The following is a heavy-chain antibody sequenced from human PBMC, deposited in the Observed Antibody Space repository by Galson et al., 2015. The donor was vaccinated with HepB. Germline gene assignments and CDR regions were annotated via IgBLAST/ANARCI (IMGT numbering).Heavy chain of an antibody. CDR3: ARDGSCSGGSCYPNWFDP. D-gene: IGHD2-15*01. CDR1: GLTFSTYW. J-gene: IGHJ5*02. Sequence: SLRLSCAASGLTFSTYWMNWVRQAPGKGLEWVASIKQDGSETYYADSVKGRFTISRDNSKNTLYLQMNSLRAEDTAVYYCARDGSCSGGSCYPNWFDPWGQGTLVTVSS. V-gene: IGHV3-7*01. CDR2: IKQDGSET.